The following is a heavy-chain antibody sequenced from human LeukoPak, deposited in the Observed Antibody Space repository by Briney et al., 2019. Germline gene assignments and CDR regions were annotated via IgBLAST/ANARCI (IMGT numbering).Heavy chain of an antibody. J-gene: IGHJ4*02. CDR1: GGTFSSYA. V-gene: IGHV1-69*05. CDR2: IIPIFGTA. D-gene: IGHD2-15*01. Sequence: PGSSVKVSCKASGGTFSSYAISWVRQAPGQGLEWMGRIIPIFGTANYAQKFQGRVTITTDESTSTAYMELSSLRSEDTAVYYCASRYCSGGSCYSWDYFDYWGQGTLVTVSS. CDR3: ASRYCSGGSCYSWDYFDY.